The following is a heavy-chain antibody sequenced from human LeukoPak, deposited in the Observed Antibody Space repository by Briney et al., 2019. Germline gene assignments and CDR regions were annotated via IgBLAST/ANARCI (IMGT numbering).Heavy chain of an antibody. J-gene: IGHJ4*02. D-gene: IGHD3-10*01. CDR1: GFTLNKAW. CDR2: IKRKSDGGTT. CDR3: SKIGTGFDN. Sequence: GGSLRLSCEVSGFTLNKAWMTWVRQAPGKGLEWVGRIKRKSDGGTTDYAVPVKGRFTISRDDSKNTLYLQMNSLKNEDTAVYFCSKIGTGFDNLGQGTLVTVSS. V-gene: IGHV3-15*01.